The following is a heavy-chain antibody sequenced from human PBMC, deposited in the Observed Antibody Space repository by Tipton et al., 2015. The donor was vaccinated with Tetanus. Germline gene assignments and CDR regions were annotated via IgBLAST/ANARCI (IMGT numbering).Heavy chain of an antibody. CDR1: GGSISGSPYF. CDR2: IYYSGST. CDR3: AKDQGGGRVVRLNWFDP. V-gene: IGHV4-31*03. Sequence: TLSLTCTVSGGSISGSPYFWNWIRQQPGKGPEWIGYIYYSGSTYYNPSFESRVTISVDTSKNQFSLRMNSVTAAGTAVYYCAKDQGGGRVVRLNWFDPWGPGTLVTVSS. D-gene: IGHD6-6*01. J-gene: IGHJ5*02.